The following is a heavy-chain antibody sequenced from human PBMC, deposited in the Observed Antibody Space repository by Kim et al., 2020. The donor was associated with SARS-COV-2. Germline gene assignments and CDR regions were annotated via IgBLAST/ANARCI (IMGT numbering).Heavy chain of an antibody. CDR2: INTNTGNP. CDR3: ARDGLGDYDFWSGYYGNWFDP. CDR1: GYTFTSYA. J-gene: IGHJ5*02. V-gene: IGHV7-4-1*02. Sequence: ASVKVSCKASGYTFTSYAMNWVRQAPGQGLEWMGWINTNTGNPTYAQGFTGRFVFSLDTSVSTAYLQISSLKAEDTAVYYCARDGLGDYDFWSGYYGNWFDPWGQGTLVTVSS. D-gene: IGHD3-3*01.